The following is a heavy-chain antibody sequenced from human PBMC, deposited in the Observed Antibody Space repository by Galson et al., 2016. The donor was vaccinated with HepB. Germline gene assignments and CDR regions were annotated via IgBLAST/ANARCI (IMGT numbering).Heavy chain of an antibody. J-gene: IGHJ4*02. CDR1: GGSLSSGGYY. CDR3: ARWDGFTAADY. Sequence: TLSLTCTVSGGSLSSGGYYWSWIRQHPEKGLEWIGNIYYSGATYYNPSLKSRVMISVETSKNQFSLNLTSVPAAYTALYYCARWDGFTAADYWGQGALVTVSS. CDR2: IYYSGAT. V-gene: IGHV4-31*03. D-gene: IGHD2-2*01.